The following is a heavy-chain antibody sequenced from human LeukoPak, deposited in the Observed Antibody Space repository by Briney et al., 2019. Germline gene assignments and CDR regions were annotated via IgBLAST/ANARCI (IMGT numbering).Heavy chain of an antibody. D-gene: IGHD5-12*01. CDR2: ISSSSSYI. J-gene: IGHJ4*02. V-gene: IGHV3-21*01. CDR3: ARVIGGYGPFDY. Sequence: GGSLRLSCAASGFTFSSYSMNWVRQAPGKGLEWVSSISSSSSYIYYADSVKGRFTISRDNAKNSLYLQMNSLRAEDTAVYYCARVIGGYGPFDYWGQGTLVTVSS. CDR1: GFTFSSYS.